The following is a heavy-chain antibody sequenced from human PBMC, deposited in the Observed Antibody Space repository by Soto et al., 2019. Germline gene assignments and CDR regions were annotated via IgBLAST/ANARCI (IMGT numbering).Heavy chain of an antibody. Sequence: SETLSLTCVASNFSISSGYYWGWIRQSPGKGLEWIASIYRSGTTSYNPSLKSRVTISVDPSKNQFSLMLTAVTAADTAVYYCARTHSGSYYSVFNYWGRGSLVTVSS. CDR2: IYRSGTT. CDR1: NFSISSGYY. J-gene: IGHJ4*02. V-gene: IGHV4-38-2*01. CDR3: ARTHSGSYYSVFNY. D-gene: IGHD1-26*01.